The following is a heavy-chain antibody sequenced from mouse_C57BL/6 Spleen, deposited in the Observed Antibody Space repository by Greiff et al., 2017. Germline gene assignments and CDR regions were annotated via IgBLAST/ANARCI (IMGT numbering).Heavy chain of an antibody. V-gene: IGHV14-2*01. CDR3: ARERGNSFDY. CDR2: IDPEDGGT. CDR1: GFNIKDYY. Sequence: EVKLQQSGAELVKPGASVKLSCTASGFNIKDYYMHWVKQRTEQGLEWIGRIDPEDGGTKYAPKFQGKATITADTSSNTAYLQLSSLTSEDTAVYYCARERGNSFDYWGQGTTLTVSS. J-gene: IGHJ2*01.